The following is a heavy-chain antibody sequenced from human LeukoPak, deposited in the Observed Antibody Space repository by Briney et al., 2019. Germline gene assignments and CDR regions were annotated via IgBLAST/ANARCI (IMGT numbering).Heavy chain of an antibody. CDR2: IGSRSTYT. J-gene: IGHJ3*02. V-gene: IGHV3-21*01. D-gene: IGHD1-7*01. Sequence: PGRSLRLSCAASGFTFSSYSMNWVRQAPRQGLDWVSSIGSRSTYTYSADSAKGRFTISRDNAKNSLYLQMNSLRAGDTAVYYCARGGLNFDAFDIWGQGTMVTVSS. CDR1: GFTFSSYS. CDR3: ARGGLNFDAFDI.